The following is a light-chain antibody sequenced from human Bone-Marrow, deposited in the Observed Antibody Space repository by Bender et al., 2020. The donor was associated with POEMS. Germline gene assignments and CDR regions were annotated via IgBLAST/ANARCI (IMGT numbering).Light chain of an antibody. V-gene: IGLV1-47*01. CDR3: ATWDASMSGPCVV. Sequence: QSVLTQPPSASGTPGQRVTISCSGSSSNIASNYVYWYQHLPGTAPTLLIYRNNQRPSGVPDRFSGSKSGTSASLAISGLRSEDEADYYCATWDASMSGPCVVFGGGTKLTVL. CDR2: RNN. CDR1: SSNIASNY. J-gene: IGLJ2*01.